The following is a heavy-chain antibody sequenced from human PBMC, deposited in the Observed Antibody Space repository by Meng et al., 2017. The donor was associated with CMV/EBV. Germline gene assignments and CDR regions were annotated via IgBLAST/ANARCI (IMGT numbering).Heavy chain of an antibody. CDR1: GGYIRSSSYY. J-gene: IGHJ4*02. CDR2: IYYSGRT. Sequence: TVAGGYIRSSSYYWGWNRQPPGKGLEWIGSIYYSGRTYYNPSLKSRVTISVDTSKNQFSLKLSSVTAADTAVYYCARLALRFLEWALWGQGTLVTVSS. CDR3: ARLALRFLEWAL. V-gene: IGHV4-39*07. D-gene: IGHD3-3*01.